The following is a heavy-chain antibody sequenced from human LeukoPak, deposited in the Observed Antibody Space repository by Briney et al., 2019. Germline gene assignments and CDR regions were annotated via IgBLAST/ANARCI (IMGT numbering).Heavy chain of an antibody. CDR2: INHSGST. J-gene: IGHJ5*02. Sequence: SETLSLTCAVYGGSFSLYYWSWIRQPPGKGLEWIGEINHSGSTNYNPSLKSRVTISVDTSKNQFSLKLNSVTAADTAVYYCARRPCSFCWFDPWGQGTLVTVSS. V-gene: IGHV4-34*01. CDR1: GGSFSLYY. D-gene: IGHD2-15*01. CDR3: ARRPCSFCWFDP.